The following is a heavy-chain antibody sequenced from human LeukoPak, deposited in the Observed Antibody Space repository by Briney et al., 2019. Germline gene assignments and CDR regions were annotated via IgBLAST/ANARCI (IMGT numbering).Heavy chain of an antibody. J-gene: IGHJ4*02. V-gene: IGHV3-33*01. D-gene: IGHD6-19*01. CDR3: ARLVTVAALDY. CDR1: GFTFSSYG. Sequence: GGSLRLSCAASGFTFSSYGMHWVRQAPGKGLEWVAVIWYDGSNKYYADSVRGRFTISRDNSKNTLYLQMNSLRAEDTAVYYCARLVTVAALDYWGQGTLVTVSS. CDR2: IWYDGSNK.